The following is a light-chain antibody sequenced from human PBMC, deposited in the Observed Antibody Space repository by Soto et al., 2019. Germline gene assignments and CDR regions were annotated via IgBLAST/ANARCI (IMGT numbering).Light chain of an antibody. CDR1: SRDVGGYNY. J-gene: IGLJ1*01. CDR3: TSYIRSSTLDYV. V-gene: IGLV2-14*01. Sequence: QSVLCQSASVSGSPGQSITISCTGTSRDVGGYNYVSWYQKYPGKAPKLMIYEVSNRPSGVSNRFSGSKSGNTASLTISGLQAEDEADYYCTSYIRSSTLDYVFGTGTKVTVL. CDR2: EVS.